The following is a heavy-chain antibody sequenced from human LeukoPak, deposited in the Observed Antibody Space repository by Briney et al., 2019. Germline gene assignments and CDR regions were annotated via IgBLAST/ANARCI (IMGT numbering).Heavy chain of an antibody. CDR2: ITSSSSTI. CDR1: GFNFNSYS. Sequence: GGSLRLSCEASGFNFNSYSMNWVRQAPGKGLEWISYITSSSSTIYYADSVKGRFTISRDNAKNSLYLQMNSLRDEDTAVYYCARNSVGAANFDYWGQGTLVTVSS. D-gene: IGHD1-26*01. J-gene: IGHJ4*02. V-gene: IGHV3-48*02. CDR3: ARNSVGAANFDY.